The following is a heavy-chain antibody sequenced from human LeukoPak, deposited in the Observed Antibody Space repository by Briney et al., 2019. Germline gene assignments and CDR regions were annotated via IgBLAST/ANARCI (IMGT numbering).Heavy chain of an antibody. CDR2: IYSGGDT. D-gene: IGHD3-16*01. CDR3: ARGFFNFGD. Sequence: GGSLRLSCATSGFPFSDFSMSWVRQAPGRGLEWVSVIYSGGDTSYVDSVKGRFTVSRDNAKNTVDLHMNGLRPEDTAFYYCARGFFNFGDWGRGTLVTVSS. J-gene: IGHJ4*02. V-gene: IGHV3-66*02. CDR1: GFPFSDFS.